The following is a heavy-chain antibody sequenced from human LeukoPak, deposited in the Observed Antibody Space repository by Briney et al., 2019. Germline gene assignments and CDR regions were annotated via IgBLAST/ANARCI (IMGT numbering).Heavy chain of an antibody. CDR3: AKGLLSSGPPDAFDI. J-gene: IGHJ3*02. Sequence: PGGSLRLSCAASGFTFSSSAMSWVRQAPGKGLEWVSGISGRDGSTYYADSVKGRFTISRDNSKNTLYLQMNSLRAEDTAVYYCAKGLLSSGPPDAFDIWGQGTMVTVSS. V-gene: IGHV3-23*01. CDR2: ISGRDGST. D-gene: IGHD6-19*01. CDR1: GFTFSSSA.